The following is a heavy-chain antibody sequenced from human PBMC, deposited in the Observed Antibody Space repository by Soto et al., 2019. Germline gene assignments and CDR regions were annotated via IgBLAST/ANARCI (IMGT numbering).Heavy chain of an antibody. CDR1: GGSVSSGSYY. V-gene: IGHV4-61*01. Sequence: QVQLQESGPGLVKPSETLSLTCTVSGGSVSSGSYYWSWIRQPPGKGLEWIGYIYYSGSTNYNPSLKSRVTISVYTSKNQFSLKLSSVTAGDTAVYYCARADWGGEHTSEYWGQGTLVTVSS. D-gene: IGHD7-27*01. CDR3: ARADWGGEHTSEY. J-gene: IGHJ4*02. CDR2: IYYSGST.